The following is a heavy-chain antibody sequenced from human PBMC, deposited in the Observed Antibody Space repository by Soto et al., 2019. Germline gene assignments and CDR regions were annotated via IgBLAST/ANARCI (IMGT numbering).Heavy chain of an antibody. CDR2: ISSSSSYI. V-gene: IGHV3-21*01. CDR1: GFTFSSYS. Sequence: GGSLRLSCAASGFTFSSYSMNWVRQAPGKGLEWVSSISSSSSYIYYADSVKGRFTISRDNAKNSLYLQMNSLRAEDTAVYYCARDFYPGQAPIVLMVYATWGQGTMVTVSS. J-gene: IGHJ3*01. CDR3: ARDFYPGQAPIVLMVYAT. D-gene: IGHD2-8*01.